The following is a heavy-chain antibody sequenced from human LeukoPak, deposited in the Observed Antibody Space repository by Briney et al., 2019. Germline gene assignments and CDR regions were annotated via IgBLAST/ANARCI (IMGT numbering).Heavy chain of an antibody. Sequence: ASVKVSCKASGYTFTSYGISWARQAPGQGLEWMGWISAYNGNTNYAQKLQGRVTMTTDTSTSTAYMELRSLRSDDTAVYHCARVADSEWELPDWGQGTLVTVSS. CDR1: GYTFTSYG. CDR3: ARVADSEWELPD. CDR2: ISAYNGNT. J-gene: IGHJ4*02. D-gene: IGHD1-26*01. V-gene: IGHV1-18*01.